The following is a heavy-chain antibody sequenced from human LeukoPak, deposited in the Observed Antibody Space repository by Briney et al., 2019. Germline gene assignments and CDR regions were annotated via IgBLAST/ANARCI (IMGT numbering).Heavy chain of an antibody. D-gene: IGHD5-18*01. J-gene: IGHJ4*02. CDR1: GFTFSSYD. CDR3: ARDSGFRVGYSFDY. V-gene: IGHV3-13*01. CDR2: IGTAGDT. Sequence: PGGSLRLSCAASGFTFSSYDMHWVRQATGKGLEWVSAIGTAGDTYYPGSVKGRFTISRDNAKDSLYLQMNSLRAEDTAVYYCARDSGFRVGYSFDYWGQGTLVTVSS.